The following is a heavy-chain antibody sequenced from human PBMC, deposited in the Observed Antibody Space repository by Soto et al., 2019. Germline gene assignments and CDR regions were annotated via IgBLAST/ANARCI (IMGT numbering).Heavy chain of an antibody. D-gene: IGHD5-18*01. CDR3: ARDGNRRRGYSYGNYYYYGMDV. J-gene: IGHJ6*02. V-gene: IGHV1-69*01. CDR1: GGTFSSYA. Sequence: QVQLVQSGAEVKKPGSSVKVSCKASGGTFSSYAISWVRQAPGQGLEWMGGIIPIFGTANYAQKFQGRVTITADESTSTAYMELSSLRSEDTAVYYCARDGNRRRGYSYGNYYYYGMDVWAKGPRSPSP. CDR2: IIPIFGTA.